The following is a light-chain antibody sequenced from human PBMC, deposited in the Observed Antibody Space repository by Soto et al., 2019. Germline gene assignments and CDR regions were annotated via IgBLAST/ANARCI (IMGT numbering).Light chain of an antibody. Sequence: ELVLTQSACTLSLSPGESSSLSCRASQPVSSNFLAWYRQKPGQAPRLLIYGVSSRASGIPDRFFGSGSGTDFTLTINRLEPEDFAVYYCQQYANSPITFGQGTRLEIK. J-gene: IGKJ5*01. V-gene: IGKV3-20*01. CDR1: QPVSSNF. CDR2: GVS. CDR3: QQYANSPIT.